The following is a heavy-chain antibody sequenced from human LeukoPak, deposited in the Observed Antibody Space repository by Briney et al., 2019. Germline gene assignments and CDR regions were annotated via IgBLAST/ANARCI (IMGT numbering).Heavy chain of an antibody. CDR2: TSAGGST. CDR3: AREATMAV. Sequence: SETLSLTCAVSGGSIPNYYWSWIRQPAGKGLEWIGRTSAGGSTNYNPSLKSRVTMSADTSKNQFSLKLTSVTAADTAVYYCAREATMAVWGQGTLVTVSS. CDR1: GGSIPNYY. J-gene: IGHJ4*02. V-gene: IGHV4-4*07. D-gene: IGHD3-10*01.